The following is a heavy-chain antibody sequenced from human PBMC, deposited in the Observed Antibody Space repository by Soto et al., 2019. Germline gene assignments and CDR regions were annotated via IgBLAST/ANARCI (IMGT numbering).Heavy chain of an antibody. CDR3: AILLEGGYPRHFDY. CDR1: GGSISSSNW. Sequence: SETLSLTCAVSGGSISSSNWWSWVRQPPGKGLEWIGGIYHSGSTNYNPSLKSRVTISVDKSKNQFSLKLSSVTAADTAVYYCAILLEGGYPRHFDYWGQGTLVTVSS. J-gene: IGHJ4*02. V-gene: IGHV4-4*02. CDR2: IYHSGST. D-gene: IGHD3-16*02.